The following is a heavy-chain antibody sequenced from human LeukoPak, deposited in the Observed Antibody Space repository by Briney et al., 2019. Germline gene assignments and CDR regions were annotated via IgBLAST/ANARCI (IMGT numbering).Heavy chain of an antibody. D-gene: IGHD4-23*01. J-gene: IGHJ6*02. CDR1: GFTFSSYS. CDR2: IISSSSYI. CDR3: ARDPDYGGLYYGMDV. Sequence: GGSLRLSCAASGFTFSSYSMNWVRQAPGKGLEWVSSIISSSSYIYYADSVKGRFTISRDNAKNSLYLQMNSLRAEDTAVYYCARDPDYGGLYYGMDVWGQGTTVTVSS. V-gene: IGHV3-21*01.